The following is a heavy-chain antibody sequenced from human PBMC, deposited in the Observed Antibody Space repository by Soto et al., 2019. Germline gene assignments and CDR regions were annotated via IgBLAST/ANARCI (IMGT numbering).Heavy chain of an antibody. D-gene: IGHD3-16*01. CDR3: ASPGDHYVP. CDR2: IGPIFGTA. Sequence: QVQLVQSGAEVKKPGSSVKVSCNASGGTFSTYAIGWVRQAPGQGLEWMGSIGPIFGTANYAPKFQGRVTITADESAGTVYLAMRSLRYEDTAIYYCASPGDHYVPWGQGTLVTVSS. J-gene: IGHJ5*02. CDR1: GGTFSTYA. V-gene: IGHV1-69*15.